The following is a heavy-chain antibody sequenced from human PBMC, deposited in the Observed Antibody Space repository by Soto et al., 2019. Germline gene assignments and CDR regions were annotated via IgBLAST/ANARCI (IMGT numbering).Heavy chain of an antibody. CDR1: GGTFSSYT. J-gene: IGHJ3*02. Sequence: SVKVSCKASGGTFSSYTISWVRQAPGQGLEWMGRIIPILGIANYAQKFQGRVTITADKSTSTDYMELSRLRSEDTAVYYFARDRRSWFGELLYSTDAFDIWGQGTMVTVSS. CDR3: ARDRRSWFGELLYSTDAFDI. CDR2: IIPILGIA. D-gene: IGHD3-10*01. V-gene: IGHV1-69*04.